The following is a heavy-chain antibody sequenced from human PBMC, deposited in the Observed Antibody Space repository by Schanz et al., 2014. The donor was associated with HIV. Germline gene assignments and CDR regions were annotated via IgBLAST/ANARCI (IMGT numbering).Heavy chain of an antibody. V-gene: IGHV3-30*18. D-gene: IGHD6-13*01. CDR2: ISYDGSNK. J-gene: IGHJ4*02. CDR3: AKVGRIYSTTWIDH. Sequence: VHLVNSGGGLVQPGGSLRLSCAASGFTFSTYGMHWVRQAPGKGLEWVAVISYDGSNKYYADSVKGRFTISRDNSKNTLYLQMNSLRGEDSAVYYCAKVGRIYSTTWIDHWGQGTLVTVSS. CDR1: GFTFSTYG.